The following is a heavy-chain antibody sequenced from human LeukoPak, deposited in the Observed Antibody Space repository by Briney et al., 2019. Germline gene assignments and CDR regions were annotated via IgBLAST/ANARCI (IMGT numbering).Heavy chain of an antibody. CDR3: TRYVVHGTHGFDP. J-gene: IGHJ5*02. V-gene: IGHV1-8*01. Sequence: ASVQVSCKASGYTFTSDDINWARQATGQGLEWMGWMNPNSGNTYYAQKFQGRLTMTRDTSINTVYMELNSLRSEDTAVYYCTRYVVHGTHGFDPWGQGTLVTVSS. CDR2: MNPNSGNT. CDR1: GYTFTSDD. D-gene: IGHD1-1*01.